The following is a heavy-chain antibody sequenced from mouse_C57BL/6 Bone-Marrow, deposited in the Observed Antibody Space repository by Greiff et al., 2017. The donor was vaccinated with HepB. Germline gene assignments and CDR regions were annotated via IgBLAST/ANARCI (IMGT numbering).Heavy chain of an antibody. J-gene: IGHJ2*01. CDR1: GYSITSGYY. D-gene: IGHD2-10*01. Sequence: DVKLQESGPGLVKPSQSLSLTCSVTGYSITSGYYWNWIRQFPGNKLEWMGYISYDGSNNYNPSLKNRISITRDTSKNQFFLKLNSVTTEDTATYYCASLLWQLRGYFDYWGQGTTLTVSS. CDR2: ISYDGSN. CDR3: ASLLWQLRGYFDY. V-gene: IGHV3-6*01.